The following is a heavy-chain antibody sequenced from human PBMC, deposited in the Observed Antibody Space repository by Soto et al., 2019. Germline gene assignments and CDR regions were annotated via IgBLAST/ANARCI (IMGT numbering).Heavy chain of an antibody. D-gene: IGHD4-17*01. Sequence: EVELVESGGGLVQPGGSLRLSCAASGFMFANYWMTWVRHAPGKGLEWVANIHRDGSEKYYVDSVKGRFTISRDNADNSLFLHMNSLRADDTAIYYCARVRATDYEIDYWRQGALVTVSS. CDR1: GFMFANYW. V-gene: IGHV3-7*03. CDR3: ARVRATDYEIDY. J-gene: IGHJ4*02. CDR2: IHRDGSEK.